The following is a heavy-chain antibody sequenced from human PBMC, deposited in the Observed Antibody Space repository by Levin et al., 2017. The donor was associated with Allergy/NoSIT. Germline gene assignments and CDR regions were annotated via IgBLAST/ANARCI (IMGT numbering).Heavy chain of an antibody. CDR2: ISGSGGST. Sequence: GESLKISCAASGFTFSSYAMSWVRQAPGKGLEWVSAISGSGGSTYYADSVKGRFTISRDNSKNTLYLQMNSLRAEDTAVYYCARGGLDVLWFGETPLGPYYFDYWGQGTLVTVSS. V-gene: IGHV3-23*01. J-gene: IGHJ4*02. CDR3: ARGGLDVLWFGETPLGPYYFDY. D-gene: IGHD3-10*01. CDR1: GFTFSSYA.